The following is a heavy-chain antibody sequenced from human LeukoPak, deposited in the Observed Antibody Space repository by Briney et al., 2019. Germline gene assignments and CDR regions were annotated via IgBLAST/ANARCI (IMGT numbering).Heavy chain of an antibody. Sequence: PSETLSLTCTVSGGSISSSYWSWIRQPPGKGLEWIGYISYSGSTNYNPSLKSRVTISVDTSKNQFSLKLTSVTAADTAVYYCARGPHSAGDWDYWGQGTLVTVSS. J-gene: IGHJ4*02. V-gene: IGHV4-59*01. D-gene: IGHD2-21*02. CDR1: GGSISSSY. CDR2: ISYSGST. CDR3: ARGPHSAGDWDY.